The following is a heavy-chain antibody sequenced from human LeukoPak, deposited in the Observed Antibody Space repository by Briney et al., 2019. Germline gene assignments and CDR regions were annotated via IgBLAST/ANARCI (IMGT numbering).Heavy chain of an antibody. CDR2: ISGSGGST. CDR3: SKGPGGYWDY. CDR1: GFTFSSYA. Sequence: GGSLRLSCAASGFTFSSYAMSWVRQAPGKGLEWVSAISGSGGSTYYADSVKGRFTISRDNSRSVLYLQMNSLGADDTAVYYCSKGPGGYWDYWGQGALVTVSS. V-gene: IGHV3-23*01. D-gene: IGHD3-22*01. J-gene: IGHJ4*02.